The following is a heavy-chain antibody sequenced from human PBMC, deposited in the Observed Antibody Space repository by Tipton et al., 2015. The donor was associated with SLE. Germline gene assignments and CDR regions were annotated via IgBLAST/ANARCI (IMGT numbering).Heavy chain of an antibody. D-gene: IGHD6-19*01. J-gene: IGHJ5*02. Sequence: TLSLTCTVSGASIRSTTFYWGWIRQPPGKGLEWIGSISDSGSTHYNPSLKSRVTISVDTFKNQLSLKVSSVTAADTAVYYCARELGEQWLERNNWFDPWGQGTLVTVSS. CDR1: GASIRSTTFY. CDR3: ARELGEQWLERNNWFDP. V-gene: IGHV4-39*07. CDR2: ISDSGST.